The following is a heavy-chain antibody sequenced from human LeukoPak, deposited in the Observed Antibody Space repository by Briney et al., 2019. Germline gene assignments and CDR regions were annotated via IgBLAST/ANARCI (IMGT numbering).Heavy chain of an antibody. D-gene: IGHD3-22*01. CDR1: GYTFTSYY. CDR3: ARVYYYDSSGYPVGYFDY. J-gene: IGHJ4*02. Sequence: ASVKVSCKASGYTFTSYYMHWVRQAPGQGLEWMGIINPSGGSTSYAQKFQGRVTMTRDMSTSTVYMELSSLRSEDTAVYYCARVYYYDSSGYPVGYFDYWGQGTLVTVSS. CDR2: INPSGGST. V-gene: IGHV1-46*01.